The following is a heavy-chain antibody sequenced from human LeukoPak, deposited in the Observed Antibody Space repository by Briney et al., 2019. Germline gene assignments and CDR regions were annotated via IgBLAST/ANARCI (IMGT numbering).Heavy chain of an antibody. D-gene: IGHD2-8*01. Sequence: ASVKVSCKASGYTFTSYGISWVRLAPGQGLEWMGWISAYNGNTNYAQKLQGRVTMTTDTSTSTAYMELRSLRSDDTAVYYCARDFLGYCTNGVCSSQDYWGQGTLVTVSS. J-gene: IGHJ4*02. CDR3: ARDFLGYCTNGVCSSQDY. V-gene: IGHV1-18*01. CDR2: ISAYNGNT. CDR1: GYTFTSYG.